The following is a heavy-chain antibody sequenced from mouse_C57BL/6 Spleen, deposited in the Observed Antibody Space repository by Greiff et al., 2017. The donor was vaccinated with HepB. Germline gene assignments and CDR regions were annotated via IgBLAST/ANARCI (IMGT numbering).Heavy chain of an antibody. V-gene: IGHV8-12*01. CDR1: GFSLSTSGMG. J-gene: IGHJ3*01. Sequence: QVTLKESGPGILQSSQTLSLTCSFSGFSLSTSGMGVSWIRQPSGKGLEWLAHIYWDDDKRYNPSLKSRLTISKDTSRNQVFLKITSVDTADTATYYCARIYYDYAFAYWGQGTLVTVSA. CDR3: ARIYYDYAFAY. CDR2: IYWDDDK. D-gene: IGHD2-4*01.